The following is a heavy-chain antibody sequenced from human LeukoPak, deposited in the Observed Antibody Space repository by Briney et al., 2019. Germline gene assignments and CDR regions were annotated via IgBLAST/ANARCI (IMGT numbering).Heavy chain of an antibody. CDR1: GGSVSSGSYY. CDR3: ARDQDDGSGSSFDY. CDR2: IYYSGGT. V-gene: IGHV4-61*01. Sequence: SETLSLTCTVSGGSVSSGSYYWSWIRQPPGKGLEWIGYIYYSGGTNYNPSLKSRVTISVDTSKNQFSLKLSSVTAADTAVYYCARDQDDGSGSSFDYWGQGTLVTVSS. D-gene: IGHD3-10*01. J-gene: IGHJ4*02.